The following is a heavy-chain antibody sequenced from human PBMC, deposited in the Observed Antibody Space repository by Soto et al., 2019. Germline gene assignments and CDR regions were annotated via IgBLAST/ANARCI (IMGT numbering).Heavy chain of an antibody. CDR1: GFSFSSYT. V-gene: IGHV3-21*01. J-gene: IGHJ4*02. Sequence: EVQLVESGGGLVKPGGSLRLSCAASGFSFSSYTMNWVRQAPGKGLQWVSSISSSSSYKDYADSLKGRVTISRDNAKNSLYLEMNGLRVEDAAVYYCARGRNSGYEHWGQGTLVIVSS. CDR2: ISSSSSYK. CDR3: ARGRNSGYEH. D-gene: IGHD1-26*01.